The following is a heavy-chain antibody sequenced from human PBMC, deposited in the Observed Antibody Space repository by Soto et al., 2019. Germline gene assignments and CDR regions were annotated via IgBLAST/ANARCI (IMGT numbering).Heavy chain of an antibody. V-gene: IGHV4-31*03. CDR3: ARGSVVAATLFDY. D-gene: IGHD2-15*01. CDR2: IYSSGST. Sequence: QVQLQESGPGLVKPSQTLSLTCTVSGGSISSGGYYWSWIRQHPGKGLEWIGYIYSSGSTYNNPSRQSRVTISVDTSTNPFSMKRSSVTAAGTAVYYCARGSVVAATLFDYWGQGTLVTVSS. J-gene: IGHJ4*02. CDR1: GGSISSGGYY.